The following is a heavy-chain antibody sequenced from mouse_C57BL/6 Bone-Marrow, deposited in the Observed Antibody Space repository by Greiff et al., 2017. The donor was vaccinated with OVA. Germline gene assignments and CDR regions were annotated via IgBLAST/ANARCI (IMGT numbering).Heavy chain of an antibody. Sequence: EVQLQQSGGGLVQPGGSLSLSCAASGFTFTDYYMSWVRQPPGKALGWLGFIRNKANGYTTEYSASVKGRFTISRDKSQSILYLQMNALRAEDSATYYCARGGYFDYWGQGTTLTVSS. CDR2: IRNKANGYTT. CDR3: ARGGYFDY. V-gene: IGHV7-3*01. CDR1: GFTFTDYY. J-gene: IGHJ2*01.